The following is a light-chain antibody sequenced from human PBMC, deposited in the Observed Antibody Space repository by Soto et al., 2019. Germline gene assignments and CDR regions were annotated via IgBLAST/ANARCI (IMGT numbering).Light chain of an antibody. Sequence: DIQLTQSPSSLSASVGDRVTITCRASQSISNSLNWYQQKPGKAPNLLIYGTSSLQNGVPSRFGGSGSGTDFTLIISGLQREDFATYYCQQSYSSSWTFGQGTKVDIK. CDR3: QQSYSSSWT. CDR2: GTS. V-gene: IGKV1-39*01. CDR1: QSISNS. J-gene: IGKJ1*01.